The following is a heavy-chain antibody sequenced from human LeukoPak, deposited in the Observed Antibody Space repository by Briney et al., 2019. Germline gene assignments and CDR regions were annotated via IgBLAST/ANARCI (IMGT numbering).Heavy chain of an antibody. CDR1: GYRFTGYW. D-gene: IGHD1-7*01. CDR3: AGTITGTT. V-gene: IGHV1-2*02. J-gene: IGHJ4*02. CDR2: INPNSGDT. Sequence: ASLKVSCKASGYRFTGYWMHWVRQAPGQGLEWVGWINPNSGDTDYAQKFQDRVTMTRDTSINTAFMELSRLTSDDTAVYYCAGTITGTTWGQGTLVTVSS.